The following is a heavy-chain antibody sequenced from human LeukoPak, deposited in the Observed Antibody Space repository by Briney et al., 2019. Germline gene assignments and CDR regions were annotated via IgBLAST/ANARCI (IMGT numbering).Heavy chain of an antibody. V-gene: IGHV3-11*01. D-gene: IGHD3-3*01. Sequence: NPGGSLRLSCAASGFTFSDYYMSWIRQAPGKGLEWVSYISSSGSTIYYADSVKGRFTISRDNAKNSLYLQMNSLRAEDTAVYYCARAYYDFWSGYYNYFDYWGQGTLVTVSS. J-gene: IGHJ4*02. CDR3: ARAYYDFWSGYYNYFDY. CDR2: ISSSGSTI. CDR1: GFTFSDYY.